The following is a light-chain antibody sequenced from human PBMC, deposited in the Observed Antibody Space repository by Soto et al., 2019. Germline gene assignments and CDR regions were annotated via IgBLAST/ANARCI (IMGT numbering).Light chain of an antibody. CDR3: QQYHSFSYA. CDR1: QTISNW. Sequence: DIQMTQSPSTLSASVGDTVTITCRASQTISNWLAWYQQKPGKAPNLLIFEASTLESGVPSRFSGSGSETEFTLTISSLQPDDFATYYCQQYHSFSYAFGQWTKVDIK. V-gene: IGKV1-5*03. CDR2: EAS. J-gene: IGKJ2*01.